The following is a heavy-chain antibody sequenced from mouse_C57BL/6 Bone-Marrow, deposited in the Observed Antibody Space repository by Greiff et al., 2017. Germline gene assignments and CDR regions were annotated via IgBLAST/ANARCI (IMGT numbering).Heavy chain of an antibody. D-gene: IGHD2-14*01. CDR3: ATPNDEGYDVDY. V-gene: IGHV14-4*01. Sequence: VQLKQSGAELVRPGASVKLSCTASGYTFTDDSMHWVKQRPEQGLEWIGWIYPGNGGTKYTSKFQGKATITADTSSSTAYMQLSSLTSEDSAVYYCATPNDEGYDVDYWGQGTLVTVSA. J-gene: IGHJ3*01. CDR1: GYTFTDDS. CDR2: IYPGNGGT.